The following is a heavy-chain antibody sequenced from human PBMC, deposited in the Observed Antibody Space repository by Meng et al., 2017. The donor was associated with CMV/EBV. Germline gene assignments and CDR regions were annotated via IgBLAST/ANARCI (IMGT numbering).Heavy chain of an antibody. CDR2: ISSSSSYI. Sequence: GESLKISCAASGFTFSSYSMNWVRQAPGKGLEWVSSISSSSSYIYYADSVKGRFTISRDNAKNSRYLQMNSLRAEDTAVYYCARVQCYDSSGYPCYWGQGTLVTVSS. V-gene: IGHV3-21*01. J-gene: IGHJ4*02. CDR1: GFTFSSYS. D-gene: IGHD3-22*01. CDR3: ARVQCYDSSGYPCY.